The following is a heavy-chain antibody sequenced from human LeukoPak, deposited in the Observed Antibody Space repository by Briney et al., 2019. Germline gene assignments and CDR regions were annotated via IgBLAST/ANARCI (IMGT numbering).Heavy chain of an antibody. CDR1: GFTFSNYG. CDR2: IRFDGSNE. D-gene: IGHD1-26*01. CDR3: AKDWSYQGYYYYMDV. V-gene: IGHV3-30*02. Sequence: PGGSLRLSCAASGFTFSNYGMHWVRQAPGKGLEWVAFIRFDGSNEYYVDSVKGRLTISRDNSKNTLYLQMNSLRPEDTAVCYCAKDWSYQGYYYYMDVWGKGTTVTISS. J-gene: IGHJ6*03.